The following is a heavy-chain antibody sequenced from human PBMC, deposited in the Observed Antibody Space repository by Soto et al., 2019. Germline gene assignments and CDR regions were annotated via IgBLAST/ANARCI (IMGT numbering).Heavy chain of an antibody. CDR1: GFDFGIYS. Sequence: EVQLVESGGDLVQRGGSLRLSCAASGFDFGIYSMNWVRQAPGKGLEWISYINGSSTTLYYADSVRGRFIISRDNAENSSYLQMTCLRDDDTAVYFCAIGDRFRCNGGPCFSDGLFLSWGQGTLVTVSP. J-gene: IGHJ5*02. V-gene: IGHV3-48*02. CDR3: AIGDRFRCNGGPCFSDGLFLS. CDR2: INGSSTTL. D-gene: IGHD2-15*01.